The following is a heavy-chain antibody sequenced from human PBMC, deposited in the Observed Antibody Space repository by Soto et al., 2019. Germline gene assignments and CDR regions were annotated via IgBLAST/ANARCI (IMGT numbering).Heavy chain of an antibody. CDR1: GFSLSTSGVG. CDR3: AHRRPAWGMDV. CDR2: IYWDDDK. V-gene: IGHV2-5*02. D-gene: IGHD6-25*01. J-gene: IGHJ6*02. Sequence: QITLKESGPTLVKPTQTLTLTCTFSGFSLSTSGVGVAWIRQPPGKALEWLALIYWDDDKRYSPSLKSRLTXTKXTSKKQVVLTMTNMDPVDTATYYCAHRRPAWGMDVWGQGTTVTVSS.